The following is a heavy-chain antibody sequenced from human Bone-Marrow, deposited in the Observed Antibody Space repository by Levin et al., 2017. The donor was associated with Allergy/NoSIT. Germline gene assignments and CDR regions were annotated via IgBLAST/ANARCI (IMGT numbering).Heavy chain of an antibody. CDR3: ARDARWSTYMDV. V-gene: IGHV4-31*03. D-gene: IGHD6-13*01. CDR1: GASISSGTNF. CDR2: INYSGTT. J-gene: IGHJ6*04. Sequence: LRLSCTVSGASISSGTNFWSWIRQLPGKGLEWIGYINYSGTTYYNPSLKSRSTVSVDTSKNQFSLRLTSVTAADTAVYYCARDARWSTYMDVWGNGTTVIVSS.